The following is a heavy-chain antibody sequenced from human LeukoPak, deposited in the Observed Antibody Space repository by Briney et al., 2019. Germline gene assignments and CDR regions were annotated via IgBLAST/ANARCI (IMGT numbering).Heavy chain of an antibody. CDR1: GFTFSGYS. V-gene: IGHV3-21*04. Sequence: GGSLRLSCGASGFTFSGYSMNWVRQAPGKGLEWVSSISTSSSYIYYADSVKGRFTISRDNAKKSLYLQMSSLRTEDTAFYYCARDSSGSLDYWGQGTLVTVSS. D-gene: IGHD1-26*01. CDR3: ARDSSGSLDY. J-gene: IGHJ4*02. CDR2: ISTSSSYI.